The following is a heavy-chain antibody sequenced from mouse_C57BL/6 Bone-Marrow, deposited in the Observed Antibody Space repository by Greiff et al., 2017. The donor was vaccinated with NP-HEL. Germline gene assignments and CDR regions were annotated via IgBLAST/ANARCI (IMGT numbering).Heavy chain of an antibody. J-gene: IGHJ4*01. V-gene: IGHV1-15*01. Sequence: VQVVESGAELVRPGASVTLSCKASGYTFTDYEMHWVKQTPVHGLEWIGAIDPETGGTAYNQKFKGKAILTADKSSSTAYMELRSLTSEDSAVYYCTRNTYGNWGYYAMDYWGQGTSVTVSS. CDR2: IDPETGGT. D-gene: IGHD2-1*01. CDR1: GYTFTDYE. CDR3: TRNTYGNWGYYAMDY.